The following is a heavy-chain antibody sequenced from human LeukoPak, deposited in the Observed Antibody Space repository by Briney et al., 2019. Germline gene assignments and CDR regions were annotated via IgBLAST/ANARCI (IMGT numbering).Heavy chain of an antibody. V-gene: IGHV3-30-3*01. J-gene: IGHJ4*02. D-gene: IGHD6-13*01. CDR2: ISYDGSDK. CDR1: GFTFSSHA. Sequence: GGSLRLSCAASGFTFSSHAMHWVRQAPGKGLEWMAVISYDGSDKYYADSVKGRFTISRDNSKNTLYLQMTSLRAEDTAVYYCARDRRPTTYSSSWYHDYWGQGTLVTVSS. CDR3: ARDRRPTTYSSSWYHDY.